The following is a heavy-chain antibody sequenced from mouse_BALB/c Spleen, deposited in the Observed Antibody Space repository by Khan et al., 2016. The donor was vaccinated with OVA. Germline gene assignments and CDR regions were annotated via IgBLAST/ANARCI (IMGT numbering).Heavy chain of an antibody. CDR2: INPKNGVT. V-gene: IGHV1-18*01. CDR1: GYTFTEYT. Sequence: VQLQQSGPELVKPGASVKISCKTSGYTFTEYTLHWVKQSHGKSLEWIGVINPKNGVTSYNQNFKGKATLTVDKSSSTAYMEFRSLTSEDSAVFYWAKDAGRYWGQGTSVTVSS. CDR3: AKDAGRY. D-gene: IGHD3-3*01. J-gene: IGHJ4*01.